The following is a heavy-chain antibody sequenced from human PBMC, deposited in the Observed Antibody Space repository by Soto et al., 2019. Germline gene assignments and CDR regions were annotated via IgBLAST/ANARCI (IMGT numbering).Heavy chain of an antibody. CDR1: GFTFTTYG. Sequence: QVQLVDSGGGVVQPGRSLRLSCAASGFTFTTYGMHWVRRAPGKGLEWVAVISYNGSHAYYADSVKGRFTNSRDNSKNTLYLQINSLRAEDTAVYYCSKERTYSVASGFDYWGRGTMVAVSS. V-gene: IGHV3-30*18. CDR3: SKERTYSVASGFDY. J-gene: IGHJ4*02. CDR2: ISYNGSHA. D-gene: IGHD1-26*01.